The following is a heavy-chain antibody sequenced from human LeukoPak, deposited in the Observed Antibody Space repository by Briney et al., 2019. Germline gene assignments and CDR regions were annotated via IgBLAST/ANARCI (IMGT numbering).Heavy chain of an antibody. CDR3: AKSQFPLEPPDY. J-gene: IGHJ4*02. D-gene: IGHD1-1*01. V-gene: IGHV3-11*01. CDR1: GFTFSDYY. Sequence: GGSLRLSCAASGFTFSDYYMSWIRQAPGKGLEWVSYISSSGSTIYYADSVKGRFTISRDNAKNSLYLQMNSLRAEDTAVYYCAKSQFPLEPPDYWGQGTLVTVSS. CDR2: ISSSGSTI.